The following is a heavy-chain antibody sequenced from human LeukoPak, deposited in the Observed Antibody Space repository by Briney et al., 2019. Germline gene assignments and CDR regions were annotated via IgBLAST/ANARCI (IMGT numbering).Heavy chain of an antibody. D-gene: IGHD3-3*01. CDR2: IYPRDSDT. Sequence: GESLKISCKASGYSFTPYWIGWVRQMPGKGLEWVGIIYPRDSDTRYSPSFEGQVTISADKSISTAYLHWSSLKASDTAMYCCARRSGTYDPPDYWGQGTLVTVSS. V-gene: IGHV5-51*01. CDR1: GYSFTPYW. CDR3: ARRSGTYDPPDY. J-gene: IGHJ4*02.